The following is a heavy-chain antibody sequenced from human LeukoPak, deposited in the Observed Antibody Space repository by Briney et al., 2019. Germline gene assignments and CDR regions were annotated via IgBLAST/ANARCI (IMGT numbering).Heavy chain of an antibody. V-gene: IGHV6-1*01. CDR1: GDSVSSNRAT. Sequence: PSQTLSLTSAISGDSVSSNRATWNWIRQSPSRGLEWLGRTFYRSKWYGEYAVSVKSRITINSDTSKNQFSLQLNSVTPEDTAIYYCARNAPTYFYGSGRHVFDSWGQGTLVSVSS. CDR3: ARNAPTYFYGSGRHVFDS. J-gene: IGHJ4*02. D-gene: IGHD3-10*01. CDR2: TFYRSKWYG.